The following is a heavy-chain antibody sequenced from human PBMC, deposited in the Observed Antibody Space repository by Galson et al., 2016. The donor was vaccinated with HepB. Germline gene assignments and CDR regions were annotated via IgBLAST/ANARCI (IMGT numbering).Heavy chain of an antibody. CDR2: IGTGGDT. CDR1: GFTFSRSD. V-gene: IGHV3-13*04. CDR3: VRGGLSRIWDDWYFEL. J-gene: IGHJ2*01. D-gene: IGHD6-13*01. Sequence: SLRLSCAASGFTFSRSDTHWVRQAAGKGLEWVSAIGTGGDTYYPGSVKDRFTISRENARNSLYLQMNSLTVWDTAVYYCVRGGLSRIWDDWYFELWGRGALVTVSS.